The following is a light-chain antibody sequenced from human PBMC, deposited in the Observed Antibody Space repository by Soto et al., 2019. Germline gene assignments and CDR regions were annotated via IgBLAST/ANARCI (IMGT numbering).Light chain of an antibody. Sequence: EIVLTQSPATLSLSPGERATLSFRASQSVSSYLAWYQQKPGQAPRLLIYDASNRATGIPARFSGSGSGTAFTLTTSSLEPEDFALYYCQQRRNWPPLTFGQGTRLEIK. CDR3: QQRRNWPPLT. CDR1: QSVSSY. V-gene: IGKV3-11*01. CDR2: DAS. J-gene: IGKJ5*01.